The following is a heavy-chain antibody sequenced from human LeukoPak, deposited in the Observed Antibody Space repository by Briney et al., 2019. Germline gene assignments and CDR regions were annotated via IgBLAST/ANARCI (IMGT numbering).Heavy chain of an antibody. CDR2: IFYSGTT. V-gene: IGHV4-59*01. CDR1: GGSITYYY. CDR3: ATEVAPSDHYYYYGMDV. Sequence: SETLSLTCTVSGGSITYYYWSWIRQTPGKGLEWIGHIFYSGTTNYNPSLKSRVTNYNPSLKSRVTISVDTSKNQFSLKLSSVTAADTAVYYCATEVAPSDHYYYYGMDVWGQGTTVTVSS. J-gene: IGHJ6*02. D-gene: IGHD5-12*01.